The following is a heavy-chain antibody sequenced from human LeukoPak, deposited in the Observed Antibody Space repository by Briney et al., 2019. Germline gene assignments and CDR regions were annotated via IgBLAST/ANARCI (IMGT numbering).Heavy chain of an antibody. CDR2: VSGSGGST. D-gene: IGHD2-21*02. J-gene: IGHJ4*02. CDR3: AKERSRGGDCLDY. V-gene: IGHV3-23*01. CDR1: GFTFNTYD. Sequence: PGGSLRLSCAASGFTFNTYDMSWVRQAPGKGLEWVSGVSGSGGSTYYADSVKGRFTISRDNSKNTLYLQMNSLRAEETAVYYCAKERSRGGDCLDYWGQGTLVTVSS.